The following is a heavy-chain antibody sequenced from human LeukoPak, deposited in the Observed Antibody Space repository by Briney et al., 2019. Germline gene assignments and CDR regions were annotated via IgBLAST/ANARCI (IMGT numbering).Heavy chain of an antibody. CDR1: GYTFTGYY. CDR2: INPNSGGT. J-gene: IGHJ6*03. D-gene: IGHD3-10*01. V-gene: IGHV1-2*02. Sequence: GASVKVSCKTSGYTFTGYYMHWVRQAPGQGLEWMGWINPNSGGTNYAQKFQGRVTMTRDTSISTAYMELSSLRSEDTAVYYCARVQYGSGSYYSYYYYYYYMDVWGKGTTVTVSS. CDR3: ARVQYGSGSYYSYYYYYYYMDV.